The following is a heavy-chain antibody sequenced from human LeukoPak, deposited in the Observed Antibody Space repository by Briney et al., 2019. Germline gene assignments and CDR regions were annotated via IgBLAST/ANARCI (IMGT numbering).Heavy chain of an antibody. CDR2: ISSSSSTI. CDR3: ARGFNDYPFDY. J-gene: IGHJ4*02. D-gene: IGHD4-11*01. CDR1: GFTFSSYG. V-gene: IGHV3-48*01. Sequence: GGSLRLSCAASGFTFSSYGMHWVRQAPGKGLEWVSYISSSSSTIYYADSVKGRFTISRDNAKNSLYLQMNSLRAEDTAVYYCARGFNDYPFDYWGQGTLVTVSS.